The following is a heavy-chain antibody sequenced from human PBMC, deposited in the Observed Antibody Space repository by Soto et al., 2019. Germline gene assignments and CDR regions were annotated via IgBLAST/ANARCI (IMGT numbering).Heavy chain of an antibody. V-gene: IGHV1-18*01. D-gene: IGHD5-18*01. Sequence: ASVKVSCKTSGYTMTSYGVGWVRQAPGQGLEWMGCISAYNGNTNYAQKLQGRVTMTTDTSTSTAYMELRSLRSDDTAVYYCAKERGYSYGYDYWGQGTLVTVSS. CDR3: AKERGYSYGYDY. CDR1: GYTMTSYG. CDR2: ISAYNGNT. J-gene: IGHJ4*02.